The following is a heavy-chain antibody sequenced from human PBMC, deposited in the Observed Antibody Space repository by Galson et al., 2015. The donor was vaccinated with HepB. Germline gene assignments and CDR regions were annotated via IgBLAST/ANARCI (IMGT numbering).Heavy chain of an antibody. D-gene: IGHD2-2*01. J-gene: IGHJ3*02. CDR1: GGSFSSYA. CDR2: IIPIFGTA. CDR3: ARVGKKGHCSSDGCYEGGAFDM. Sequence: SVKVSCKASGGSFSSYAVSWVRQAPGQGLEWMGGIIPIFGTAHYAQKFQTRVTITADESTSTAYMDLRSLRSEDTAVYYCARVGKKGHCSSDGCYEGGAFDMWGQGTMVTVSS. V-gene: IGHV1-69*13.